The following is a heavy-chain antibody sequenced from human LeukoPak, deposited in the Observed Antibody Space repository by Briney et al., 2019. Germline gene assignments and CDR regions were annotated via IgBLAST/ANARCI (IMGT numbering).Heavy chain of an antibody. Sequence: GGSLRLSCAASGFTVSSNQMSWVRQAPGKGLEWASLIYSGGSTYYADSVKGRFTISRDNSKNTLYLQMNSLRAEDTAVYYCATEYSSSWYGPLAFDYWGQGTLVTVSS. J-gene: IGHJ4*02. V-gene: IGHV3-53*05. CDR2: IYSGGST. D-gene: IGHD6-13*01. CDR3: ATEYSSSWYGPLAFDY. CDR1: GFTVSSNQ.